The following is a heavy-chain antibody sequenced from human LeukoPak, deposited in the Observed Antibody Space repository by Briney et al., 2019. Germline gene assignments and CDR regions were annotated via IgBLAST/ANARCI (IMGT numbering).Heavy chain of an antibody. CDR2: IYYSGST. J-gene: IGHJ4*02. D-gene: IGHD3-10*01. CDR1: GGSISSGGYY. Sequence: SETLSLTCTVSGGSISSGGYYWSWIRQHPGKGLEWIGYIYYSGSTYYNPSLKSRVTISVDTSKNQFSLKLSSVTAAGTAVYYCARWSYYGSGSYYSPYFDYWGQGTLVTVSS. V-gene: IGHV4-31*03. CDR3: ARWSYYGSGSYYSPYFDY.